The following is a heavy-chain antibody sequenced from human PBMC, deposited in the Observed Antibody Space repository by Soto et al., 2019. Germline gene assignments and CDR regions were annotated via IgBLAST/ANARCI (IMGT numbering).Heavy chain of an antibody. J-gene: IGHJ4*02. V-gene: IGHV5-10-1*01. D-gene: IGHD2-8*01. CDR1: GYSFTSYW. Sequence: GESLKISCKGSGYSFTSYWISWVRQMPGKGLEWLGRIDPSDSYTNYSPSFQGHVTISADKSISTAYLQWSSLKASDTAMYYCARLMGTISDFDYWGQGTLVTVSS. CDR3: ARLMGTISDFDY. CDR2: IDPSDSYT.